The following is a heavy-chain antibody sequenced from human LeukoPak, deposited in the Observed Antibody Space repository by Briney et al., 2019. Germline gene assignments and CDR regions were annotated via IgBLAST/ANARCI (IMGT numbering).Heavy chain of an antibody. Sequence: SETLSLTCTVSGGSISSGSYHWGWIRQPPGKGLEWIGSIYYSGRTYYNPSLKSRVTISVGTSKNQFSLKLSSVTAADTAVYYCARRRDYYDSSGYAFDYGGQGTLVTVSS. J-gene: IGHJ4*02. CDR2: IYYSGRT. V-gene: IGHV4-39*01. D-gene: IGHD3-22*01. CDR3: ARRRDYYDSSGYAFDY. CDR1: GGSISSGSYH.